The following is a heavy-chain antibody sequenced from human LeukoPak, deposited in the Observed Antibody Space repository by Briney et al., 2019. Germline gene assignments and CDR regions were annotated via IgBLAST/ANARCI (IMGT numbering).Heavy chain of an antibody. CDR1: GFTFRGYG. Sequence: GGSLRLSCAASGFTFRGYGMSWVRQAPGKGLEWVSAIRGSGGTTYYADSVKGRFTISRDDSRTTLYLLMNSLRAEDTAVYYCAELGITMIGGVWGKGTTVTISS. CDR3: AELGITMIGGV. V-gene: IGHV3-23*01. D-gene: IGHD3-10*02. CDR2: IRGSGGTT. J-gene: IGHJ6*04.